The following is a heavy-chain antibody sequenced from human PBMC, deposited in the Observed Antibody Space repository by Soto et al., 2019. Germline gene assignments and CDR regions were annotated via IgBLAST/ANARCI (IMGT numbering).Heavy chain of an antibody. CDR1: GFAFSSYS. D-gene: IGHD3-3*01. CDR2: ISTSATTM. V-gene: IGHV3-48*02. Sequence: EVQLVESGGGLVKPGGSLRLSCAASGFAFSSYSMNWFRQAPGKGLEWISYISTSATTMYYADSVRGRFTVSRDNGKKSLYLQMTSLRDEDTALYYFAREGTHYDSRSGYNLGPSDLWGQGTLVTVSS. J-gene: IGHJ5*02. CDR3: AREGTHYDSRSGYNLGPSDL.